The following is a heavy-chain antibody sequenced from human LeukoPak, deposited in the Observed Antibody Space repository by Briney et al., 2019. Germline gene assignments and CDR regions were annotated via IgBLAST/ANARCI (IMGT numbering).Heavy chain of an antibody. CDR3: AAEGGSGRLN. J-gene: IGHJ4*02. CDR2: TYYRSKWYN. D-gene: IGHD3-10*01. CDR1: GDSVSNNKAA. Sequence: SQTLSLTCAISGDSVSNNKAAWNRIRESPSRGLEWLGRTYYRSKWYNNYAVSVESRITINPDASRNQFSLQLNSVTPEDTAVYYCAAEGGSGRLNWGQGTLVTVSS. V-gene: IGHV6-1*01.